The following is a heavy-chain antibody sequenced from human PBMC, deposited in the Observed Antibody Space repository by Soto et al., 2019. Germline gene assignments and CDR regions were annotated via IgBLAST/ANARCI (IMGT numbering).Heavy chain of an antibody. V-gene: IGHV2-5*02. Sequence: KESGPTLVDPTQTLTLTCTFAGFSLTTNEVYVGWIRQPPGKALEWLALIYGDNDKRYSPSLKSRLTISKDTSKNQVVLTMTNMDPVDTATYYCARSTLTTDFEYWGQGTLVTVSS. CDR2: IYGDNDK. J-gene: IGHJ4*02. CDR3: ARSTLTTDFEY. D-gene: IGHD4-17*01. CDR1: GFSLTTNEVY.